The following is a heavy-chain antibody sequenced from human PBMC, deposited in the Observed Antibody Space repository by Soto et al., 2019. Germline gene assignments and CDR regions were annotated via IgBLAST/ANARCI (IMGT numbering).Heavy chain of an antibody. J-gene: IGHJ4*02. Sequence: SETLSLTCTVSGGSISSYYWSWIRQPPGKGLEWIGYIYYSGSTNYNPSLKSRVTISVDTSKNQFSLKLCSVTAADTAVYYCARVRDSGYDGAYFDYWGQGTLVTVSS. V-gene: IGHV4-59*01. CDR2: IYYSGST. CDR3: ARVRDSGYDGAYFDY. CDR1: GGSISSYY. D-gene: IGHD5-12*01.